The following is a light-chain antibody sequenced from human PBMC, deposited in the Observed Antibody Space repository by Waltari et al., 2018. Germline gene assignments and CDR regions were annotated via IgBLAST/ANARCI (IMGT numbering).Light chain of an antibody. V-gene: IGKV1D-12*01. Sequence: DIQMTQSPSSVSASVGDTVTITCRASQDISNQLTWYQQKPGKAPKFLIYDASTLESGVPSRFSGSGSGTDFTLTVRSLQPEDFATYYCQETNTFPFTFGQGTRLEIK. CDR1: QDISNQ. CDR2: DAS. J-gene: IGKJ5*01. CDR3: QETNTFPFT.